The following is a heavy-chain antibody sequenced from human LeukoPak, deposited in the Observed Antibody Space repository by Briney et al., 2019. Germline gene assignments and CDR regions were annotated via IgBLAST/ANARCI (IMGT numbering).Heavy chain of an antibody. J-gene: IGHJ6*03. Sequence: ASVKVSCKASGYTFTSYYMHWVRQAPGQGLEWMGIINPSGGSTSYAQKFQGRVTMTRDTSTSTVYMELSSLRSEDTAVYYCARGVYSSGSSGDYYYYYMDVWGKGTTVTISS. CDR1: GYTFTSYY. V-gene: IGHV1-46*01. CDR2: INPSGGST. D-gene: IGHD6-19*01. CDR3: ARGVYSSGSSGDYYYYYMDV.